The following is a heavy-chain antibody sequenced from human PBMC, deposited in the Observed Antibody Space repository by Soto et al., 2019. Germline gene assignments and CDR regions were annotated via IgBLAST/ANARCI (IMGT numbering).Heavy chain of an antibody. D-gene: IGHD2-2*01. Sequence: GGSLRLSCAASGFTFSSYAMSWVRQAPGKGLEWVSGISGSGGTTYYADSVKGRFTVSRDNSKNTLFLQMNSLRAEDTAVYFCAKDLPVAMPSYYYYGMDVWGQGTTVTVSS. CDR1: GFTFSSYA. J-gene: IGHJ6*02. V-gene: IGHV3-23*01. CDR2: ISGSGGTT. CDR3: AKDLPVAMPSYYYYGMDV.